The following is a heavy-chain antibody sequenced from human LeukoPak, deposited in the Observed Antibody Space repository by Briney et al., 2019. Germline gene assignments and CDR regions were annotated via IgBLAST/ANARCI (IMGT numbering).Heavy chain of an antibody. J-gene: IGHJ6*02. Sequence: PGGSLRLSCAASGFTVSSNYMSWVRQAPGKGLEWVSVIHSGGSTYYADSVKGRFTISRDNSKNTLYLQMNSLRAEDTAVYYCARDNTAAAGTGDGMDVWGQGTTVTVSS. CDR1: GFTVSSNY. V-gene: IGHV3-66*01. CDR3: ARDNTAAAGTGDGMDV. D-gene: IGHD6-13*01. CDR2: IHSGGST.